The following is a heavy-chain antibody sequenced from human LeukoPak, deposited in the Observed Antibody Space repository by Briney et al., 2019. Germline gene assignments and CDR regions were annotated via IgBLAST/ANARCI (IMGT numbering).Heavy chain of an antibody. CDR3: ARQMMGIAAAGNAHYYYGMDV. Sequence: NHGASLQISCKGSGYSFTSYWIGWVRPLPGKGLEWMGIIYPGDSDTRYSPSFQGQVTISADKSISTAYLQWSSLKASDTAMYYCARQMMGIAAAGNAHYYYGMDVWGQGTTVTVSS. CDR1: GYSFTSYW. D-gene: IGHD6-13*01. V-gene: IGHV5-51*01. J-gene: IGHJ6*02. CDR2: IYPGDSDT.